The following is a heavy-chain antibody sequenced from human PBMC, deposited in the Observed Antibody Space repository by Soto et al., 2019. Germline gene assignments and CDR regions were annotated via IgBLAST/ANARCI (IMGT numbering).Heavy chain of an antibody. CDR3: VRGSSCSSTTCYNLAWFAP. V-gene: IGHV3-33*01. CDR1: GFTFSGLV. CDR2: IWTDGSEI. J-gene: IGHJ5*02. Sequence: LXLSCTASGFTFSGLVMQWFLQAPVKGLEWVAVIWTDGSEIHYADSVKGRFTISRDNSKNTVYLQMNSLRAEDTAVYYCVRGSSCSSTTCYNLAWFAPCGHGTQVTVSS. D-gene: IGHD2-2*02.